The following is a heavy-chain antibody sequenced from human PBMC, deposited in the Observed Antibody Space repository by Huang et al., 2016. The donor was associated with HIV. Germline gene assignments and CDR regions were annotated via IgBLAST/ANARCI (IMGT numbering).Heavy chain of an antibody. J-gene: IGHJ4*02. CDR1: GFTFSSYA. Sequence: VQLLESGGGLVQPGGSRRLSCAASGFTFSSYAISWVRQAPGKGLEWFSTISGSGVSTYHADSVKGRFTTSRDNSENMLYLQMHTLRAEDTAVYYCAKGEFVGESYFDQWGQGTLVTVSS. V-gene: IGHV3-23*01. CDR3: AKGEFVGESYFDQ. CDR2: ISGSGVST. D-gene: IGHD3-10*01.